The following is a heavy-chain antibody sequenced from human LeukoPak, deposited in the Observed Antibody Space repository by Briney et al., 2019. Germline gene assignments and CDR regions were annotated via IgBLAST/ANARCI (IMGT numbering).Heavy chain of an antibody. Sequence: PGGSLRLSCAASGFTFSSYAMSWVRQAPGKGLEWVSAISGSGGSTYYADSVKGRFTISRDNSKNTLYLQMNSLRAEDTAVYYCATPIYDYVWGSYRYTGGSHDYWGQGTLVTVSS. J-gene: IGHJ4*02. CDR1: GFTFSSYA. CDR3: ATPIYDYVWGSYRYTGGSHDY. D-gene: IGHD3-16*02. CDR2: ISGSGGST. V-gene: IGHV3-23*01.